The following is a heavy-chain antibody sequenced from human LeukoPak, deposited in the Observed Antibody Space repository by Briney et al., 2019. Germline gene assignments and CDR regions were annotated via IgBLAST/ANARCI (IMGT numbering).Heavy chain of an antibody. J-gene: IGHJ4*02. CDR3: ASTGIAAAEY. CDR1: AASFISSSHH. Sequence: PSETLSLTCTVSAASFISSSHHWGWIRQSPGKGLEWIGTVYYGRTTYYNPSLKSRVTISVDTSKNQFSLKLSSVTAADTAVYYCASTGIAAAEYWGQGTLVTVSS. V-gene: IGHV4-39*07. CDR2: VYYGRTT. D-gene: IGHD6-13*01.